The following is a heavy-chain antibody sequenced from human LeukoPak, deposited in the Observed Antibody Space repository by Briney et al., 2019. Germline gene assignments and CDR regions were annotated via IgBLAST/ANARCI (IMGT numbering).Heavy chain of an antibody. V-gene: IGHV1-46*01. CDR2: INPSTGST. CDR3: ARFAAGDN. CDR1: GYTFTNYY. D-gene: IGHD2-15*01. J-gene: IGHJ4*02. Sequence: VASVKVSCKASGYTFTNYYMHWVRQAPGQGLEWMGTINPSTGSTSYTQNFQGRVTTTRDTSTSTVYMELSSLRSEDTAVYYCARFAAGDNWGQGTLVTVSS.